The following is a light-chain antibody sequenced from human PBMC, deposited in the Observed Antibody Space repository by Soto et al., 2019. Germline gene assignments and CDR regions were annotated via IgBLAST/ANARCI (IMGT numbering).Light chain of an antibody. CDR2: AAS. V-gene: IGKV1-16*01. J-gene: IGKJ1*01. CDR3: QHYNSYSEA. CDR1: QSIGTY. Sequence: DIQITQSPSSLSAYLGDRVTITCRASQSIGTYLHWYQQKPGKAPKLLIYAASTLQSGVPSRFSGSGSGTDFTLTISSLQPDDFATYYCQHYNSYSEAFGQGTKVDIK.